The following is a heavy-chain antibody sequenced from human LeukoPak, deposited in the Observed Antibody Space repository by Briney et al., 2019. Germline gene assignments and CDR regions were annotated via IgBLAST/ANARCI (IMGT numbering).Heavy chain of an antibody. D-gene: IGHD6-19*01. CDR2: IYHSGST. CDR3: ARRGGYSSGWYRY. CDR1: GGSISSSNW. Sequence: SETLSLTCTVPGGSISSSNWWSWVRQPPGKGLEWIGEIYHSGSTNYNPSLKSRVTISVDKSKNQFSLKLSSVTAADTAAYYCARRGGYSSGWYRYWGQGTLVTVSS. J-gene: IGHJ4*02. V-gene: IGHV4-4*02.